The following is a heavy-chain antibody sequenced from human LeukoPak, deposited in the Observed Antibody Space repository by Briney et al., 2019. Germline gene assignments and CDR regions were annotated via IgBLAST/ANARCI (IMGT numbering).Heavy chain of an antibody. J-gene: IGHJ4*02. CDR3: AKASSETNFDY. V-gene: IGHV3-66*01. CDR2: IYSGGNT. CDR1: GFTVSSNY. Sequence: GGSLRLSRAASGFTVSSNYMSWVHQAPGKGLEWVSVIYSGGNTYYADSVKGRFTISRDDSQNTLYLQMNSLRVEDTAVYYCAKASSETNFDYWGQGTLVTVSS. D-gene: IGHD2-2*01.